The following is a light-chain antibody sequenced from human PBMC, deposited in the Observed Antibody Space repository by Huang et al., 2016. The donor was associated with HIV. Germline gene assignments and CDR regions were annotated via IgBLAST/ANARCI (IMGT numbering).Light chain of an antibody. J-gene: IGKJ5*01. CDR2: EAS. CDR3: QQYGSSIT. CDR1: QSISSSY. V-gene: IGKV3-20*01. Sequence: EIVLTQSPGTLSLSPGERATLSCRASQSISSSYLARYQQKPGQAPRLLIYEASNRATGIPDRFSVSGSGTDFTLTISRLEPEDFAVFYCQQYGSSITFGQGTRLEIK.